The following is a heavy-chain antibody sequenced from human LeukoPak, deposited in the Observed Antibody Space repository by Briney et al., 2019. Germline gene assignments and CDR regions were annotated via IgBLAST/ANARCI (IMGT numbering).Heavy chain of an antibody. CDR1: GFTFDDYA. CDR2: IVWNSGTR. D-gene: IGHD5-18*01. CDR3: AKDTGYSYREIHN. J-gene: IGHJ4*02. V-gene: IGHV3-9*01. Sequence: PGGSLRLSCAASGFTFDDYAMHWVRQAPGKGLEWVSGIVWNSGTRDYADSVKGRFTVSRDNAKNSLYLQMNSLRAEDTALYYCAKDTGYSYREIHNWGQGTQVTVSS.